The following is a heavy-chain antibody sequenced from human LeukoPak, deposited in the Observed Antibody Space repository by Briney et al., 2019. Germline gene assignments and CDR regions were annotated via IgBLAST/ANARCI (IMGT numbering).Heavy chain of an antibody. CDR2: ISAYNGNT. V-gene: IGHV1-18*01. CDR1: GYTFTSYG. D-gene: IGHD5-18*01. CDR3: ARVVTYYYYYMDV. Sequence: GASVKVSCKASGYTFTSYGMSWVRQAPGQGLEWMGWISAYNGNTKYAQQLQGRVTMTTETSTSTAYMELRSLRSADTAVYYCARVVTYYYYYMDVWGKGTTVTVSS. J-gene: IGHJ6*03.